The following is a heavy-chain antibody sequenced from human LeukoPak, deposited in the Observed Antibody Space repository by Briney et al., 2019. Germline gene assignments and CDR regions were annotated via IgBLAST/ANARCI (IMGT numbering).Heavy chain of an antibody. V-gene: IGHV3-53*01. CDR1: GFTFSSNY. D-gene: IGHD6-13*01. J-gene: IGHJ4*02. Sequence: GGSLRLSCAASGFTFSSNYMSWVRQAPGKGLEWVSDIYSGGRTYYSESVKGGFTISRENSKKTLYLQMNSLRAEDTAVYYCARAGRSAGTSGLVVYWGQGTLVTVSS. CDR3: ARAGRSAGTSGLVVY. CDR2: IYSGGRT.